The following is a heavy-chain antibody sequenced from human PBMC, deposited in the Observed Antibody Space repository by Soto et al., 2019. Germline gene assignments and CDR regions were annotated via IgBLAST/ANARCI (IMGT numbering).Heavy chain of an antibody. Sequence: GGSLRLSCAASGFTFSSYAMHWVRQAPGKGLEWVAVISYDGSNKYYADSAKGRFTISRDNSKNTLYLQMNSLRAEDTAVYYCARDRRVAAAHLFDPWGQGTLVTVSS. J-gene: IGHJ5*02. V-gene: IGHV3-30-3*01. D-gene: IGHD6-13*01. CDR3: ARDRRVAAAHLFDP. CDR1: GFTFSSYA. CDR2: ISYDGSNK.